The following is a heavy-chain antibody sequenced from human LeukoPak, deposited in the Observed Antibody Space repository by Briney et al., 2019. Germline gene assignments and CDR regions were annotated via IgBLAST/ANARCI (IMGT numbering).Heavy chain of an antibody. CDR3: ARPLDSSNNYFDY. D-gene: IGHD6-13*01. V-gene: IGHV3-53*01. CDR1: GFIVGNSY. J-gene: IGHJ4*02. Sequence: GGSLRLSCAASGFIVGNSYMSWVRQAPGKGLEWISLIRTDDSTYYADSVKGRFTISRDNAKSSLYLQMNSLRAEDTAVYYCARPLDSSNNYFDYWGQGTLVTVSA. CDR2: IRTDDST.